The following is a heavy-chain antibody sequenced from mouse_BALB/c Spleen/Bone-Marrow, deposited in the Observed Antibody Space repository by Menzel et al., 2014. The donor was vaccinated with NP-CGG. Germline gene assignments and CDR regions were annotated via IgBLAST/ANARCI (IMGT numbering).Heavy chain of an antibody. CDR1: GFTFSSFG. V-gene: IGHV5-17*02. J-gene: IGHJ1*01. Sequence: LVESGGGLVQPGGSRKLSCAAPGFTFSSFGMHWVRQAPAKGLEWVAYISSGSSTIYYADTVKGRFTISRDNPKNTLFLQMTSLRSEDTAMYYCARARYDEYFDVWGAATTVPVSS. CDR3: ARARYDEYFDV. D-gene: IGHD2-14*01. CDR2: ISSGSSTI.